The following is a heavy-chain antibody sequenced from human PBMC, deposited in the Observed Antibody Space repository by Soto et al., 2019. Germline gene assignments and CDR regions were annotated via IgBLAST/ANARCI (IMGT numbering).Heavy chain of an antibody. Sequence: EVQLVESGGGLVQPGGSLRLSCAASGFTVSSNYMSWVRQAPGKGLEWVSVIYSGGSTYYADSVKGRFTISRNNSKNTLYLQMNSLRAEDTAVYYCARGGSYGGNSEGEIDYWGQGTLVTVSS. CDR2: IYSGGST. J-gene: IGHJ4*02. CDR3: ARGGSYGGNSEGEIDY. CDR1: GFTVSSNY. D-gene: IGHD4-17*01. V-gene: IGHV3-66*01.